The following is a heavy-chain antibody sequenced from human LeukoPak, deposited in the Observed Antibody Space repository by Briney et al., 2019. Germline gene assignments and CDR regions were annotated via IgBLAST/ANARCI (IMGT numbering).Heavy chain of an antibody. J-gene: IGHJ6*03. CDR2: ISSSSSTI. V-gene: IGHV3-48*03. CDR3: AKDQAVFPYYYYYYMDV. CDR1: GFTFSSYE. D-gene: IGHD2-21*01. Sequence: PGGSLRLSCAASGFTFSSYEMNWVRQAPGKGLEWVSYISSSSSTIYYADSVKGRFTISRDNSKNTLYLQMNSLRAEDTAVYYCAKDQAVFPYYYYYYMDVWGKGTTVTISS.